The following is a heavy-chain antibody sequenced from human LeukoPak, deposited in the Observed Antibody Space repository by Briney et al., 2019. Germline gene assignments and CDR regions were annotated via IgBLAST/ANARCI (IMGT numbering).Heavy chain of an antibody. CDR3: TLGGHYFGS. Sequence: GGSLRLSCAASGFTVSSNYMSWVRQAPGKGPERLGRVKSKTDGGTTDHAAPVKGRFTVSRDDSKNTLYLEMNSLKTDDTAFYYCTLGGHYFGSWGQGTLVTVSS. CDR1: GFTVSSNY. V-gene: IGHV3-15*01. D-gene: IGHD3-10*01. J-gene: IGHJ4*02. CDR2: VKSKTDGGTT.